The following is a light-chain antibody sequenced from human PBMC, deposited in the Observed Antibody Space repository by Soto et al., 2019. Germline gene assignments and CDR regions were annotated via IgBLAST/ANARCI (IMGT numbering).Light chain of an antibody. CDR1: QTVGTY. J-gene: IGKJ1*01. CDR2: GAS. V-gene: IGKV3-20*01. CDR3: QQYHNSPLT. Sequence: TVLTQSPGTLSLSPGERATLSCRASQTVGTYLAWYQQKPGQAPRLPVFGASSRATGVPDRFSGSGSGTDFTLTISGLEPEDFALYYCQQYHNSPLTFGQGTKVDIK.